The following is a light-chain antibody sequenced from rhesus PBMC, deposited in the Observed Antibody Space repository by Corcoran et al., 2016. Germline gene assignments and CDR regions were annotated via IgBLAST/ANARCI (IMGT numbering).Light chain of an antibody. CDR1: QGISNY. CDR2: AAS. Sequence: DIQMTQSPSSLSASVGDRVTITCRASQGISNYLSWYQQKPGKAPKRLIYAASSLESGVPSRFSGSGAGTEFTLTISSLQPEDCAAYYCLQYNSKPFTFGPGTKLDIK. J-gene: IGKJ3*01. V-gene: IGKV1-36*01. CDR3: LQYNSKPFT.